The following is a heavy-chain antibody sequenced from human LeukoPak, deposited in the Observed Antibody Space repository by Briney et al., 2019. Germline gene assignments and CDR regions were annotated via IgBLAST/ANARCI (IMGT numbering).Heavy chain of an antibody. CDR3: ARGIVGATTIDY. CDR1: GFTFGSYW. Sequence: GGSLRLSCAASGFTFGSYWMHWVRQAPGKGLVWVSRIKPDGSSTAYADSVKGRFTISRDNAKNTLYLQMNSLRAEDTAVYYCARGIVGATTIDYWGQGTLVTVSS. J-gene: IGHJ4*02. V-gene: IGHV3-74*01. CDR2: IKPDGSST. D-gene: IGHD1-26*01.